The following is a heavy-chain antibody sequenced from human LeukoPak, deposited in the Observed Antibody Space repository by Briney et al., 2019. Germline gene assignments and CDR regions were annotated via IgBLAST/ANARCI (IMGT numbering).Heavy chain of an antibody. D-gene: IGHD3-22*01. Sequence: PGGSLRLSRAASGFAFSSNYIGWVRQAPGKGLEYVSVIYSGGATYYADSVKGRFTISRHISKHTLYLQMNSLRAEDTAVYYCATLDLRGYYFDYWGQGTLVTVSS. J-gene: IGHJ4*02. CDR1: GFAFSSNY. CDR2: IYSGGAT. CDR3: ATLDLRGYYFDY. V-gene: IGHV3-53*04.